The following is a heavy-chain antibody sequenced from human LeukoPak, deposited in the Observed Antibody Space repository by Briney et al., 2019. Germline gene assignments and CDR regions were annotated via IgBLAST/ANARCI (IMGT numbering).Heavy chain of an antibody. CDR2: MSPNSGDT. Sequence: GASVKVSCKASGYTFTSYDFNWERQATGQRPEWMGWMSPNSGDTGYAQKFQDRVTMTRNTSISTAYMELSSLRSDDTAVYYCARGPPNWGYDYWGPGTLVTVSS. V-gene: IGHV1-8*01. CDR3: ARGPPNWGYDY. D-gene: IGHD7-27*01. J-gene: IGHJ4*02. CDR1: GYTFTSYD.